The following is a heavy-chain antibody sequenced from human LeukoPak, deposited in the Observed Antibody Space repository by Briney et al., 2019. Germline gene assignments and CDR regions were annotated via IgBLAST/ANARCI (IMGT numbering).Heavy chain of an antibody. V-gene: IGHV4-4*02. CDR3: ATDRSVTMVVDY. D-gene: IGHD3-10*01. J-gene: IGHJ4*02. CDR2: IYHSGSP. CDR1: GGSISSSNW. Sequence: PSETLSLTCAVSGGSISSSNWWSWVRQPPGKGLEWIGSIYHSGSPYYNPSLKSRVTISVDTSKNQFSLKLTSVTAADTAVYYCATDRSVTMVVDYWAREPWSPSPQ.